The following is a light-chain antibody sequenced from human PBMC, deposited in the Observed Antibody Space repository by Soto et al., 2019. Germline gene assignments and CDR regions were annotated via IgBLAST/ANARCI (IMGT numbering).Light chain of an antibody. J-gene: IGKJ2*03. V-gene: IGKV3-20*01. Sequence: EIVLTQSPGTLSLSLGERATLSCRASQSVSSNYLAWYQQKPGQAPRLLIYATSSRATGSPDRFSGSGSGTDFTMTISRLEPEDFAVYYCQQYGNSPRYSFGQGTKLEIK. CDR1: QSVSSNY. CDR3: QQYGNSPRYS. CDR2: ATS.